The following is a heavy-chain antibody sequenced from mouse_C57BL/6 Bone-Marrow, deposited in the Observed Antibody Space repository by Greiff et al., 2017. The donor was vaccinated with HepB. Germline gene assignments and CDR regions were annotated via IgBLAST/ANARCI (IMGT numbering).Heavy chain of an antibody. V-gene: IGHV1-55*01. CDR1: GYTFTSYW. J-gene: IGHJ3*01. D-gene: IGHD1-1*01. CDR3: ARSEKKSYYVAY. Sequence: QVQLQQPGAELVKPGASVKMSCKASGYTFTSYWITWVKQRPGQGLEWIGDIYPGSGSTNYNEKFKSKATLTVDTSSSTAYMQLSSLTSEDSAVYYCARSEKKSYYVAYWGQGTLVTVSA. CDR2: IYPGSGST.